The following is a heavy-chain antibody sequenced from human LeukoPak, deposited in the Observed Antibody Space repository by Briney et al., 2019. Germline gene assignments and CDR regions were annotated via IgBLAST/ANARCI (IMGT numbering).Heavy chain of an antibody. CDR3: ARDPYSGSYGDYYYYYMDV. J-gene: IGHJ6*03. V-gene: IGHV3-21*01. CDR1: GFTFSRYS. D-gene: IGHD1-26*01. CDR2: ITSSSSYI. Sequence: GESLRLSCAVSGFTFSRYSMNWVRQAPGKGLEWLSSITSSSSYIYYADSVKGRFTISRDNAKNSLYLQMNSLRDEDTAVYYCARDPYSGSYGDYYYYYMDVWGKGTTVTISS.